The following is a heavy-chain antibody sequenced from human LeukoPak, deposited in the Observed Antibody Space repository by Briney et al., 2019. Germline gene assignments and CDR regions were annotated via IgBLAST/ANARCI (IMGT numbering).Heavy chain of an antibody. Sequence: PSETLSLTCTVSGGSISSYYWSWIRNPAGKGLEWIGRIYTSGSTNYNPSLKSRVTMSVGTSKNQFSLWLSSVTAADTAVYYCARMRLSSYWYFDLWGRGTLVTVSS. CDR1: GGSISSYY. CDR2: IYTSGST. V-gene: IGHV4-4*07. CDR3: ARMRLSSYWYFDL. J-gene: IGHJ2*01. D-gene: IGHD6-25*01.